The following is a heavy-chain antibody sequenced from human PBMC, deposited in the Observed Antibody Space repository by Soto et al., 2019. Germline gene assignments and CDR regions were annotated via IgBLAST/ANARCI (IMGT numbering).Heavy chain of an antibody. Sequence: GKTSETLSLTCTVSGVSISSSTYYWGWIRQPPGRGLEWIGNNYYSGSTYYNPSLKSRVTISVDTSKNHFSLKLSSVTAADTAVFYCARDYGDYYFDNWGLGTLVTVSS. CDR3: ARDYGDYYFDN. CDR2: NYYSGST. J-gene: IGHJ4*02. D-gene: IGHD4-17*01. V-gene: IGHV4-39*02. CDR1: GVSISSSTYY.